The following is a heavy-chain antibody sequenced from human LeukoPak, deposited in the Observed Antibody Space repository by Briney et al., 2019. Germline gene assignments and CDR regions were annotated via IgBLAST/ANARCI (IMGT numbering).Heavy chain of an antibody. V-gene: IGHV3-7*04. CDR2: IKQDGSEK. J-gene: IGHJ4*02. CDR1: GYTFSSYW. D-gene: IGHD2-15*01. Sequence: GGSLRLSCAAPGYTFSSYWMSWVRQAPGKGLEWVANIKQDGSEKYYVDSVKGRFTISRDNAKNSLYLQMNSLRAEDTAVYYCARRGYLDYWGQGTLVTVSS. CDR3: ARRGYLDY.